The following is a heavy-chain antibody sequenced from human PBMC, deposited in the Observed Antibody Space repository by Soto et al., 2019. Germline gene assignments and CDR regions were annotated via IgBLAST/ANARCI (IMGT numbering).Heavy chain of an antibody. Sequence: PSETLSLTCSVSGGSIDTGGFYWSWARQLPGKGLQWIGYIYYTGAAYYNPALKSRVVISLDTSANQFSLSLTSLTAADTAVYYCASGTFNDISFDSWGQGRLVTVSS. J-gene: IGHJ4*02. CDR3: ASGTFNDISFDS. V-gene: IGHV4-31*03. D-gene: IGHD2-21*01. CDR1: GGSIDTGGFY. CDR2: IYYTGAA.